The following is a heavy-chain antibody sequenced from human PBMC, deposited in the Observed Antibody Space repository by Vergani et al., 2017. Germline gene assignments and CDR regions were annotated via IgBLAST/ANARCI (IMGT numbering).Heavy chain of an antibody. D-gene: IGHD4-11*01. CDR2: ISFDGNKK. Sequence: QVQLVQSGAEVKKPGASVKVSCKASGYTFTSDDINWVRQATGQGLEWVATISFDGNKKDYTEAVRGRFTISRDSSKTLYLQMDILRVEDTARYFCASDLSYSTAWHFFDSRGQGTLVTVSS. CDR1: GYTFTSDD. CDR3: ASDLSYSTAWHFFDS. J-gene: IGHJ4*02. V-gene: IGHV1-8*02.